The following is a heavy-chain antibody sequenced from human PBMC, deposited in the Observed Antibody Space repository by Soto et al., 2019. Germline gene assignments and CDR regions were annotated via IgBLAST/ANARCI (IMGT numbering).Heavy chain of an antibody. CDR3: AKYPQYSSSSRQVDV. Sequence: PWGSLRLSCAASGFTFSSYAMSWVGQAPGKGLEWVSAISGSGGSTYYADSVKGRFTISRDNSKNTLYLQMNSLRAEDTAVYYSAKYPQYSSSSRQVDVWGQGTTVTVSS. CDR2: ISGSGGST. J-gene: IGHJ6*02. V-gene: IGHV3-23*01. D-gene: IGHD6-6*01. CDR1: GFTFSSYA.